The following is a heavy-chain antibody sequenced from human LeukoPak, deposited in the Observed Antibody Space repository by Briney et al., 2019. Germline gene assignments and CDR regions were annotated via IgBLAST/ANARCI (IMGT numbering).Heavy chain of an antibody. CDR1: GFTFSSYV. CDR3: AKKAGNDYGGRSFDH. Sequence: GGSLRLSCAASGFTFSSYVMSWVRQAPGKGLEWVSAISGSGGSSDYADSVEGRFTNSRDNSKNTLYLQMNSLRAEDTAIYYCAKKAGNDYGGRSFDHWGQGTLVTVSS. D-gene: IGHD4-23*01. V-gene: IGHV3-23*01. J-gene: IGHJ4*02. CDR2: ISGSGGSS.